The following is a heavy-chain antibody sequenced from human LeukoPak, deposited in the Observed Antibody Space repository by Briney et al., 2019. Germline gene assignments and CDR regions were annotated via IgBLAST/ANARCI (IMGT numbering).Heavy chain of an antibody. V-gene: IGHV3-23*01. CDR2: ISGSGGST. CDR1: GFTFSSYA. Sequence: GGSLRLSCAASGFTFSSYAMSWVRQAPGKGLEWVPAISGSGGSTYYADSVKGRFTISRDNSRNTLYLQMNSLRAEDTAVYYCAKDLEDTAMADYWGQGTLVTVSS. D-gene: IGHD5-18*01. CDR3: AKDLEDTAMADY. J-gene: IGHJ4*02.